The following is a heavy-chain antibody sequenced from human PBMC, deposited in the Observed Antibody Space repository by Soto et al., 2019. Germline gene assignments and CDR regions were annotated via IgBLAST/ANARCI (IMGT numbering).Heavy chain of an antibody. CDR1: GFTFSSYW. D-gene: IGHD3-3*01. J-gene: IGHJ4*02. CDR2: ISVDGSST. V-gene: IGHV3-74*01. CDR3: ARSYYDFWSGYYTGLYYFDS. Sequence: GGSLRLSCAASGFTFSSYWMHWVRQVPGKGLVWVSRISVDGSSTNHADSVKGRFTISRDNAKNTLYLQMNSLRAEDTAVYYCARSYYDFWSGYYTGLYYFDSWGQGTLVTVSS.